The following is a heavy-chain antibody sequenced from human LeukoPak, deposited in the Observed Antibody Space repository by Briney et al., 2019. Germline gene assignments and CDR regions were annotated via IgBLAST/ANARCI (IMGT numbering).Heavy chain of an antibody. CDR2: IYYSGST. J-gene: IGHJ4*02. D-gene: IGHD3-10*01. CDR3: ARRTGSYYYASGSSRVVDY. Sequence: SETLSLTCTVSGASISSSNYYWVWIRQPPGKGLEWFGSIYYSGSTYYNPSLKTRVTISVDTSKHPPSLKLSSVTAAHTAVYYCARRTGSYYYASGSSRVVDYWGQGTLVTVSS. V-gene: IGHV4-39*01. CDR1: GASISSSNYY.